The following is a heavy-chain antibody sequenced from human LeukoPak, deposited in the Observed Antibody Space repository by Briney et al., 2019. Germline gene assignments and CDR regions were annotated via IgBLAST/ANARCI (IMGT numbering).Heavy chain of an antibody. V-gene: IGHV6-1*01. CDR2: TYYRSKWYN. D-gene: IGHD2-21*02. CDR1: GDRVSSNYAA. J-gene: IGHJ5*02. CDR3: AKGDCGGDCHDIYNWFDP. Sequence: SQTLSLTCAISGDRVSSNYAAWNWISQSPARGLEWLGRTYYRSKWYNDYAVSGKSRITINPDTSKNQFSLQLKSVTPEDTAVYSCAKGDCGGDCHDIYNWFDPWGQGTLVTVSS.